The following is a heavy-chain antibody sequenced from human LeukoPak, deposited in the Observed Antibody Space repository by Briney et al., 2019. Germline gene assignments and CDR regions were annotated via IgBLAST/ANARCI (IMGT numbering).Heavy chain of an antibody. CDR2: IVGDGDGVT. Sequence: PGGSLRLSCAASGFTFSSYWMSWVRQAPGKGLEWVSAIVGDGDGVTFYTNSVKGRFTISRDNSKNTLYLQMNSLRVEDTAVYYCAKGSARWELYDYWGQGTLVTVSS. CDR3: AKGSARWELYDY. CDR1: GFTFSSYW. V-gene: IGHV3-23*01. D-gene: IGHD4-23*01. J-gene: IGHJ4*02.